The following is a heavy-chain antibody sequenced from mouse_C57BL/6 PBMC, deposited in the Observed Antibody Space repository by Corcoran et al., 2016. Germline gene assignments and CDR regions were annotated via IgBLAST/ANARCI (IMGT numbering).Heavy chain of an antibody. CDR3: AREGITTVVAIPTGWYFDV. CDR2: INTYSGVP. Sequence: QIQLVQSGPELKKPGETVKISCKASGYTFTTYGMSWVKQAPGKGLKWMGWINTYSGVPTYADDFKGRFAFSLETSASTAYLQINNLKNDDTATYFCAREGITTVVAIPTGWYFDVWGTGTTVTVSS. CDR1: GYTFTTYG. V-gene: IGHV9-3*01. J-gene: IGHJ1*03. D-gene: IGHD1-1*01.